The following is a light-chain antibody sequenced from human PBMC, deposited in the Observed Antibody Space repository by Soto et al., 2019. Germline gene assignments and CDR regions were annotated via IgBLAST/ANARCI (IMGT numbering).Light chain of an antibody. V-gene: IGKV1-5*01. CDR1: QSISSW. J-gene: IGKJ1*01. CDR2: DAS. CDR3: QQYNSWWT. Sequence: DIQMTQSPSTLSASVGDRVTITCRASQSISSWLAWYQQKPGKAPKLLIYDASSLESGVPSRFSGSGSGTESTLTISSLQPDDFATYYCQQYNSWWTFGQGNKVDIK.